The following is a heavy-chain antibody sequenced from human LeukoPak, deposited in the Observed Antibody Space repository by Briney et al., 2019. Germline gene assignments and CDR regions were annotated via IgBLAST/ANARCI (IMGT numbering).Heavy chain of an antibody. CDR2: IYTSGST. D-gene: IGHD5-12*01. J-gene: IGHJ6*02. CDR3: ASGRKSGYPSFGGMAV. Sequence: SETLSLTCTVSGGSISSYYWSWIRQPAGKGLEWIGRIYTSGSTNYNPSLKSRVTMSVDTSKNQFSLKLSSVTAADTAVYYCASGRKSGYPSFGGMAVWGQGTTVTVSS. V-gene: IGHV4-4*07. CDR1: GGSISSYY.